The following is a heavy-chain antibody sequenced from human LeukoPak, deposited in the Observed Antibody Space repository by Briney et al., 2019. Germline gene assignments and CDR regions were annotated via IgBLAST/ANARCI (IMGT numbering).Heavy chain of an antibody. V-gene: IGHV4-39*01. J-gene: IGHJ4*02. D-gene: IGHD3-22*01. Sequence: SETLSLTCTVSGGSISSSCCYWGWIRQPPGKGLEWIGSIYYSGSTYYNPSLKSRVTISVDTSKNQFSLKLSSVTAADTAVYYCASHQPDYYDSNLYFDYWGQGTLVTVSS. CDR3: ASHQPDYYDSNLYFDY. CDR1: GGSISSSCCY. CDR2: IYYSGST.